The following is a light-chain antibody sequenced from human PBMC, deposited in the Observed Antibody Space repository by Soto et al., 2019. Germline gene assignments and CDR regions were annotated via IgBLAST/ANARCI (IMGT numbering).Light chain of an antibody. J-gene: IGKJ2*01. V-gene: IGKV4-1*01. CDR1: QNILYSSNNKNY. CDR2: WAS. CDR3: QQYYTAPYT. Sequence: DIVMTQSPDSLAVSLGERATINCKSSQNILYSSNNKNYLAWYQQKPGQPPNLLIYWASTRESGVPDRFSGSGSATDFTLTISSLQAEDVAIYYCQQYYTAPYTFGQGTKLEIK.